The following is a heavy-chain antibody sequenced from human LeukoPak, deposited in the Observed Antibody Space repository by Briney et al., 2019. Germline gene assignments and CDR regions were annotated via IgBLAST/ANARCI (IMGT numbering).Heavy chain of an antibody. Sequence: GSLRLSCAASGFTFSSYSMNWIRQSPGKGLEWIGYIYYSGSTNYHPSLRSRLTLSVDTSKNQFSLKLSPVTAADTAVYYCVRGEDYGDYFDSWGQGSLVTVSS. CDR2: IYYSGST. V-gene: IGHV4-59*01. D-gene: IGHD4-17*01. CDR3: VRGEDYGDYFDS. J-gene: IGHJ4*02. CDR1: GFTFSSYS.